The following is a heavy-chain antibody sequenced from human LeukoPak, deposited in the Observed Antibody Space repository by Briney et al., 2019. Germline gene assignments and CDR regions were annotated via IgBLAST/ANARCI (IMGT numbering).Heavy chain of an antibody. CDR3: ARDTYYYDSSGYRPFDY. J-gene: IGHJ4*02. Sequence: SSETLSLTCTVSGGSISSYYWSWIRQPPGKGLEWIGYIYYSGSTNYNPSLKSRVTISVDTSKNQFSLKLSSVTAADTAVYYCARDTYYYDSSGYRPFDYWGQGTLVTVSS. V-gene: IGHV4-59*01. CDR2: IYYSGST. CDR1: GGSISSYY. D-gene: IGHD3-22*01.